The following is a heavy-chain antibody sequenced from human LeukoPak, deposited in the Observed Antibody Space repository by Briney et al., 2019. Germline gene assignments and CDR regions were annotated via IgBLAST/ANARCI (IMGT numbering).Heavy chain of an antibody. J-gene: IGHJ5*02. CDR1: GGSISSSNW. D-gene: IGHD3-16*02. CDR2: IYHSGST. Sequence: PSETLSLTCAVSGGSISSSNWWSWIRQPPGKGLEWIGEIYHSGSTNYNPSLKSRVTISVDTSKNQFSLKLSSVTAADTAVYYCARVSVIYASGFDPWGQGTLVTVSS. V-gene: IGHV4-4*02. CDR3: ARVSVIYASGFDP.